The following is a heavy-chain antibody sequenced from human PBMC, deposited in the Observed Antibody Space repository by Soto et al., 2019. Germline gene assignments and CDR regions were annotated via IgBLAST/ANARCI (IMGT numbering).Heavy chain of an antibody. J-gene: IGHJ6*02. CDR1: GGSISSYY. CDR3: ARHHRAAAEYYYYYYGMDV. D-gene: IGHD6-13*01. Sequence: PSETLSLTCTVSGGSISSYYWSWIRQPPGKGLEWIGYIYYSGSTNYNPSLKSRVTISVDTSKNQFSLKLSSVTAADTAVYYCARHHRAAAEYYYYYYGMDVWGQGTTITAP. V-gene: IGHV4-59*01. CDR2: IYYSGST.